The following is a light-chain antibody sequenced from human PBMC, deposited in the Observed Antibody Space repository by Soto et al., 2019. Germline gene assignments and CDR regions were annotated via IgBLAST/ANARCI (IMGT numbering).Light chain of an antibody. Sequence: SYELTQPPSVSVSPGQTASITCSGDKLGHKYVCWYQQKPGQSPVLVIYQDTKRPSGIPERFSGSNSGNTATLTISGTQAMDEADYYCQAWDSGVVFGGGTKLTVL. CDR1: KLGHKY. J-gene: IGLJ2*01. CDR2: QDT. V-gene: IGLV3-1*01. CDR3: QAWDSGVV.